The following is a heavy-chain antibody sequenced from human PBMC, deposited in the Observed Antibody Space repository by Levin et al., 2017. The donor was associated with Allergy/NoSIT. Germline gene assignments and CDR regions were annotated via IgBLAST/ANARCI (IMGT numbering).Heavy chain of an antibody. D-gene: IGHD5-24*01. V-gene: IGHV4-59*08. Sequence: SETLSLTCTVSGGSISSYYWSWIRQPPGKGLEWIGYIYYSGSTNYNPSLKSRVTISVDTSKNQFSLKLSSVTAADTAVYYCARRRDRDGSNVDAFDIWGQGTMVTVSS. CDR2: IYYSGST. CDR3: ARRRDRDGSNVDAFDI. J-gene: IGHJ3*02. CDR1: GGSISSYY.